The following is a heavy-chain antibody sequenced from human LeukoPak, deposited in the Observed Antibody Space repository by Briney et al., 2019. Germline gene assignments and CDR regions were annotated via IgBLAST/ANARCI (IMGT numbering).Heavy chain of an antibody. Sequence: GGSLRLSCVGSGFMFTNYWMSWVRQAPGKGLEWVANIKEGGREKYYVDSVKGRFTISRDNAKNSLDLQMNNLRAEDTAVYYCAGPPQAGPFDYWGQGTLVTVSS. V-gene: IGHV3-7*01. CDR3: AGPPQAGPFDY. CDR1: GFMFTNYW. J-gene: IGHJ4*02. D-gene: IGHD6-19*01. CDR2: IKEGGREK.